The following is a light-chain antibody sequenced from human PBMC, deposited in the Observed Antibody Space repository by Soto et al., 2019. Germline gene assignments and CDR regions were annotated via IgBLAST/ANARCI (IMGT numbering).Light chain of an antibody. CDR1: SSDIGGYNY. CDR3: SSFRSSSTIRV. J-gene: IGLJ1*01. V-gene: IGLV2-14*01. CDR2: DVS. Sequence: QSALTQPASVSGSPGQSITISCTGTSSDIGGYNYVSWYQQHPGKAPKLMIYDVSNRPSGVSNRFSGSKSGNTASLTISGLQAEDEADYYCSSFRSSSTIRVFGTGTKVTVL.